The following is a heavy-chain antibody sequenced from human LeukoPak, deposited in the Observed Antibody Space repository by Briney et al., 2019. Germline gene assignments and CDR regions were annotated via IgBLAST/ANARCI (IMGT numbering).Heavy chain of an antibody. CDR1: GYTFTSYY. J-gene: IGHJ5*02. CDR3: ARDNSVGDNAWWFDP. Sequence: GASVTVSCKASGYTFTSYYMHWVRQAPGQGLEWMGLINPTGGSTVYAQTFQGRVTITRDRSTSTDYMELSSLRSEDTAIYYCARDNSVGDNAWWFDPWGQGTLVTVSS. D-gene: IGHD1-26*01. CDR2: INPTGGST. V-gene: IGHV1-46*01.